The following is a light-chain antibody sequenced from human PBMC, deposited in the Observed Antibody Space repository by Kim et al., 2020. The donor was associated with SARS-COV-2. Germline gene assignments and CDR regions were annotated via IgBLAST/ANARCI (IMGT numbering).Light chain of an antibody. J-gene: IGKJ4*01. CDR2: GAS. V-gene: IGKV3-15*01. Sequence: PGERATLSCRASQSVNDNLAWYQQRPGQAPRRLIYGASTRATGVPARFSGSGSGTDFTLTISSLQSEDFALYYCQQYNDWPPHTFGGGTKVDIK. CDR1: QSVNDN. CDR3: QQYNDWPPHT.